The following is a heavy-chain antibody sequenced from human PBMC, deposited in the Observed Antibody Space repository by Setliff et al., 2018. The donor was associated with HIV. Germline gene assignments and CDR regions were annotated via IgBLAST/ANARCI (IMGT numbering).Heavy chain of an antibody. CDR2: VHNSGST. D-gene: IGHD3-10*01. Sequence: PSETLSLTCTVSGGSISGGSSGSSNYYWGWIRQPPGKGLEWIASVHNSGSTYYNSSLKSRITISLDTSKNQLSLRLRSVTAADTAVYYCARRITLRQWMVPGDSFDVWGRGTKVTVSS. CDR1: GGSSGSSNYY. CDR3: ARRITLRQWMVPGDSFDV. V-gene: IGHV4-39*01. J-gene: IGHJ3*01.